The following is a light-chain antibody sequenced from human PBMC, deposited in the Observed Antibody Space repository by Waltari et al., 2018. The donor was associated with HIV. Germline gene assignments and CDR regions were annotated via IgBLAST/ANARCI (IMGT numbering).Light chain of an antibody. CDR3: QSYDSSLSSVV. Sequence: QSVLTQPPSVSGAPGPRVPIPCTGIRPNIGAGYDVHWYQQLPGPAPNLLIYGNRNRPSGVPDRFSGSKSGTSASLAITGLQAEDEADYYCQSYDSSLSSVVFGGGTKLTVL. J-gene: IGLJ2*01. V-gene: IGLV1-40*01. CDR1: RPNIGAGYD. CDR2: GNR.